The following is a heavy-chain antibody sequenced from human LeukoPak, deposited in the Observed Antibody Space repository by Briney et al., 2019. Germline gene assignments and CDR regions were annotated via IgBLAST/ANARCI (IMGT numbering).Heavy chain of an antibody. CDR2: INAGNGNT. CDR3: ARGKIYDILTGYGGALDY. Sequence: GASVKVSCKASGYTFTSYAMHWVRQAPGQRLEWMGWINAGNGNTKYSQKFQGRVTITRDTSASTAYMELSSLRSEDTAVYYCARGKIYDILTGYGGALDYWGQGTLVTVSS. V-gene: IGHV1-3*01. J-gene: IGHJ4*02. D-gene: IGHD3-9*01. CDR1: GYTFTSYA.